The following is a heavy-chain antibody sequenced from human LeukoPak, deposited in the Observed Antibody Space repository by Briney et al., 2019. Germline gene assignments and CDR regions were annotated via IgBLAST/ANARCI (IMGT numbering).Heavy chain of an antibody. V-gene: IGHV4-39*07. Sequence: SETLFLTCTVSGGSISSSSYYWGWIRQPPGKGLEWIGSIYYSGSTYYNPSLKSRVTISVDTSKNQFSLKLSSVTAADTAVYYCARGPEEKYCGGDCYSAPFDYWGQGTLVTVSS. CDR3: ARGPEEKYCGGDCYSAPFDY. CDR1: GGSISSSSYY. D-gene: IGHD2-21*02. J-gene: IGHJ4*02. CDR2: IYYSGST.